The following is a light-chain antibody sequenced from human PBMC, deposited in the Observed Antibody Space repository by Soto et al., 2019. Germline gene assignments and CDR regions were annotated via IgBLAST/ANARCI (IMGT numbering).Light chain of an antibody. CDR2: HVS. V-gene: IGLV2-14*01. J-gene: IGLJ1*01. Sequence: QSALTQPASVSGSPGQSTTISCTGTISDIGGYNYVSWYQQLPGEAPSLIIYHVSVRPSGVSSRFSGSKSGNTAFLTIAGLQAEDEGDYYCSSFTSRQTYVFGTGTKLTVL. CDR3: SSFTSRQTYV. CDR1: ISDIGGYNY.